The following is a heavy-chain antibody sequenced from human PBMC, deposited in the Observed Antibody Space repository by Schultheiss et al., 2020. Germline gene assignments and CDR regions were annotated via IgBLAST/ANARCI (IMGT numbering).Heavy chain of an antibody. CDR2: IYTSGST. CDR1: GGSISSYY. CDR3: ARHGDYGDYAEPYYYGMDV. J-gene: IGHJ6*04. D-gene: IGHD4-17*01. Sequence: SETLSLTCTVSGGSISSYYWSWIRQPAGKGLEWIGRIYTSGSTNYNPSLKSRVTISVDTSKNQFSLKLSSVTAADTAVYYCARHGDYGDYAEPYYYGMDVWGKGTTVTVSS. V-gene: IGHV4-4*07.